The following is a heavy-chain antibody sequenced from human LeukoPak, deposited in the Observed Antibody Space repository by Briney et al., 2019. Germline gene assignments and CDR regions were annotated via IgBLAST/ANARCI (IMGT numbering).Heavy chain of an antibody. V-gene: IGHV1-46*01. J-gene: IGHJ4*02. CDR2: INPSGGST. CDR1: GYTSTCYY. D-gene: IGHD5-18*01. CDR3: ARQPQIRIQPDFDY. Sequence: ASVKVSCKASGYTSTCYYMHWVRQAPGQGLEWMGIINPSGGSTSYAQKFQGRVTMTRDMSTSTVYMELSSLRSEDTAVYYCARQPQIRIQPDFDYWGQGTLVTVSS.